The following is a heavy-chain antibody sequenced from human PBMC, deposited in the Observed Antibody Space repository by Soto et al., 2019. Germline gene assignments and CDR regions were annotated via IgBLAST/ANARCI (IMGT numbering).Heavy chain of an antibody. D-gene: IGHD1-26*01. J-gene: IGHJ6*02. Sequence: PSETLSLTCSISGGSISGYHWNWIRQTPGKGVDWIGYFHNSGNPKYSSSLKSRVTISVDMSEKQSSLILTSVTAADTAVYYCARDSGREVGATIGEDYYYYGMDVWGQGTTVTVS. CDR2: FHNSGNP. CDR1: GGSISGYH. V-gene: IGHV4-59*01. CDR3: ARDSGREVGATIGEDYYYYGMDV.